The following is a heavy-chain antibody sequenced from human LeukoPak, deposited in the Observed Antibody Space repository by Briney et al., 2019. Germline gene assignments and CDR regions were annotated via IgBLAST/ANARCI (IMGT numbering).Heavy chain of an antibody. J-gene: IGHJ4*02. CDR1: GGSISSSSYY. Sequence: SETLSLTCTVSGGSISSSSYYWGWIRQPPGKGLEWIGSIYYSGSTYYNPSLKSRVTISVDTSKDQFSLKLSSVTAADTAVYYCASPGYCSSTSCQRDGYKSLFDYWGQGTLVTVSS. CDR3: ASPGYCSSTSCQRDGYKSLFDY. D-gene: IGHD2-2*01. V-gene: IGHV4-39*01. CDR2: IYYSGST.